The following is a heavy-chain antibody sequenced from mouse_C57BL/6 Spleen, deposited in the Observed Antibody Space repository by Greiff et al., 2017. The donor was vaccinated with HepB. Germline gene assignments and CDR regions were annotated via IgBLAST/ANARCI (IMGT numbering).Heavy chain of an antibody. CDR1: GFTFSDYG. J-gene: IGHJ2*01. D-gene: IGHD1-1*01. Sequence: EVKLVESGGGLVKPGGSLKLSCAASGFTFSDYGMHWVRQAPEKGLEWVAYISSGSSTIYYADTVKGRFTISRDNAKNTLCLQMTSLRSEDTAMYYCARNYGSSFYFDYWGQGTTLTVSS. CDR2: ISSGSSTI. V-gene: IGHV5-17*01. CDR3: ARNYGSSFYFDY.